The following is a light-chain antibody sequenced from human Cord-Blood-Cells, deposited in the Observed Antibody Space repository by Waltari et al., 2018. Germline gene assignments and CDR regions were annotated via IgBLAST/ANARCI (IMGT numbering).Light chain of an antibody. CDR2: DDS. CDR1: NTRCNM. CDR3: QVWDSSSDHV. J-gene: IGLJ1*01. Sequence: YVLTAPPSAAAAPRKPSGITLGGINTRCNMVHWYQQKPGQAPVLVVYDDSDRPSGIPERFSGSNSGNTATLTISRVEAGDEADYYCQVWDSSSDHVFGTGTKVTVL. V-gene: IGLV3-21*03.